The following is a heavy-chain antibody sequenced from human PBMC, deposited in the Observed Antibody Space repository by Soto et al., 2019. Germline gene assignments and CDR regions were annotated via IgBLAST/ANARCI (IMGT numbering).Heavy chain of an antibody. CDR3: AXDLSWGSNWFYYMDV. J-gene: IGHJ6*03. CDR1: GCILRDCA. D-gene: IGHD7-27*01. CDR2: ISSSSSVI. Sequence: GSLRLSCATSGCILRDCAMNWVRQAPGKGLEWVSYISSSSSVIDYADSVKGRFTVSRDNARNSLYLQMNSLRAEDTAVYYCAXDLSWGSNWFYYMDVWGKGTTVTVSS. V-gene: IGHV3-48*01.